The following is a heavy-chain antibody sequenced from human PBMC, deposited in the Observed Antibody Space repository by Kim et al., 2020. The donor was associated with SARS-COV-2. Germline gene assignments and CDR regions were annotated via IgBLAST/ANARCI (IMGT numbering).Heavy chain of an antibody. Sequence: SETLSLTCTVSGGSISSGGYYWSWIRQHPGKGLEWIGYIYYSGSTYYNPSLKSRVTISVDTSKNQFSLKLSSVTAADTAVYYCARVLPRDYDILTGYYLRSYNWFDPWGQGTLVTVSS. CDR2: IYYSGST. D-gene: IGHD3-9*01. J-gene: IGHJ5*02. CDR1: GGSISSGGYY. CDR3: ARVLPRDYDILTGYYLRSYNWFDP. V-gene: IGHV4-31*03.